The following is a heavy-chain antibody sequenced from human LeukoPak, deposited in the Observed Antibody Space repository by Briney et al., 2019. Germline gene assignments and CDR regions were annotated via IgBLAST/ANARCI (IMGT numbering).Heavy chain of an antibody. J-gene: IGHJ4*02. CDR3: ARRGVRAYDSSGYGIESDY. V-gene: IGHV1-2*02. D-gene: IGHD3-22*01. CDR2: INPNSGGT. CDR1: GYTFTSYY. Sequence: ASVKVSCKASGYTFTSYYMHWVRQAPGQGLEWMGWINPNSGGTNYAQKFQGRVTMTRDTSISTAYMELSRLRSDDTAVYYCARRGVRAYDSSGYGIESDYWGQGTLVTVSS.